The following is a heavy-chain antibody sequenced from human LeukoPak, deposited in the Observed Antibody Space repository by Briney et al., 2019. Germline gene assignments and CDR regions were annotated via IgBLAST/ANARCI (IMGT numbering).Heavy chain of an antibody. Sequence: PSETLSLTCTVSGGSISSGGYYWSWIRQHPGKGLEWIGYIYYSGSTYYNPSLKSRVTISVDTSKNQFSLKLSSVTAADTAVYYCARDRPMYYYGSGSHYRYGMDVWGQGTTVTVSS. D-gene: IGHD3-10*01. CDR3: ARDRPMYYYGSGSHYRYGMDV. CDR1: GGSISSGGYY. J-gene: IGHJ6*01. CDR2: IYYSGST. V-gene: IGHV4-31*03.